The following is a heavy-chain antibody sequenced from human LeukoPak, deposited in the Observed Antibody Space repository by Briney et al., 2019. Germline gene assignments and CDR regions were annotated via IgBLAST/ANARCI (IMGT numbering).Heavy chain of an antibody. D-gene: IGHD1-26*01. J-gene: IGHJ6*02. CDR3: ARGGLLDGMDV. CDR2: ISYGGSNK. V-gene: IGHV3-30*03. Sequence: QSGGSLRLSCAASGFTFGNFDMHWVRQAPGKGLEWVALISYGGSNKYYADSVKGRFTISRDNSKNTLYLQMNSLRAEDTAVYYCARGGLLDGMDVWGQGTTVTVSS. CDR1: GFTFGNFD.